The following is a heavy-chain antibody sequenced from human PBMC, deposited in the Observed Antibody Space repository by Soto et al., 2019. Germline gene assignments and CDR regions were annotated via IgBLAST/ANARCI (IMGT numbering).Heavy chain of an antibody. CDR3: ARDRVVVVAWGDSHYGMDV. Sequence: GGSLRLSCAASGFPFSIYEMNLVRQAPGKGLEWVSYISSSGSTIYYADSVKGRFTISRDNAKNSLYLQMNSLRAEDTAVYYCARDRVVVVAWGDSHYGMDVWGQGTTVTVSS. CDR1: GFPFSIYE. V-gene: IGHV3-48*03. J-gene: IGHJ6*02. D-gene: IGHD2-15*01. CDR2: ISSSGSTI.